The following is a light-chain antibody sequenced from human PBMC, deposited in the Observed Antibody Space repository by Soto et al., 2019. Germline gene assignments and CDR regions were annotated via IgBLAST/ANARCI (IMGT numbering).Light chain of an antibody. V-gene: IGLV2-23*01. J-gene: IGLJ2*01. CDR2: EDI. CDR1: SSDVGSYNL. CDR3: CSYAGGTSVV. Sequence: QSALTQPASVSGSPGQSITISCTGTSSDVGSYNLVSWYQQHPGKAPKLMIYEDIERPSGVCNRFSGSKSGNTASLTISGLQTEDEADYYCCSYAGGTSVVFGGGTKLTVL.